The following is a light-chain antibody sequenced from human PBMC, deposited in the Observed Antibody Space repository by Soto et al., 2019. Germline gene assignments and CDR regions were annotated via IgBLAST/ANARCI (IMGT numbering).Light chain of an antibody. CDR3: QQYGTTPYT. V-gene: IGKV3-20*01. J-gene: IGKJ2*01. CDR1: QSVSNKY. CDR2: GAS. Sequence: EIVLTQSPGTLSLSPGESATLSCRASQSVSNKYLAWYQQRPGQAPRLLIYGASKRATGIPDRFSGSGSGTDFTLSVNRLEPEDVAVYYCQQYGTTPYTFGLGTKLEI.